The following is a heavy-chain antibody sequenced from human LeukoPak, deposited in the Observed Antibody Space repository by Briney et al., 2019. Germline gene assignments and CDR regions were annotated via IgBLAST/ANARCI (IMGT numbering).Heavy chain of an antibody. J-gene: IGHJ3*02. V-gene: IGHV3-13*01. Sequence: GRSLRLSCAASGFTFSSYDMHWVRQAPGKGLEWVSAIGTAGDTYYPGSVKGRFTISRENAKNSLYLQMNSLRAGDTAVYYCARAVPQQLDQGQNAFDIWGQGTMVTVSS. CDR3: ARAVPQQLDQGQNAFDI. CDR1: GFTFSSYD. CDR2: IGTAGDT. D-gene: IGHD6-13*01.